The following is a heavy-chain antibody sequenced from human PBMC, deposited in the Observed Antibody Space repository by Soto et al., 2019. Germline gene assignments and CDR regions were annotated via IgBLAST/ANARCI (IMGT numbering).Heavy chain of an antibody. V-gene: IGHV3-30*18. CDR1: GFTFSSYG. D-gene: IGHD4-17*01. CDR2: ISYDGSNK. CDR3: AEDTVTYFDY. Sequence: QVQLVESGGGVVQPGRSLRLSCAASGFTFSSYGMHWVRQAPGKGLEWVSVISYDGSNKYYADSVKGRFTISRDNSKNTLYLQMNSLRAEDTAVYYCAEDTVTYFDYWGQGTLVTVSS. J-gene: IGHJ4*02.